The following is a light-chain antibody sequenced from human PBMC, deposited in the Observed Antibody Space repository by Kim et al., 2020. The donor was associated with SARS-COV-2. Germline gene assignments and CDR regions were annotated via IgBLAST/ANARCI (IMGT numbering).Light chain of an antibody. CDR1: LSVSSTY. CDR3: QQYCSSPRT. CDR2: GAS. J-gene: IGKJ1*01. Sequence: YPRERAALSCMASLSVSSTYLAWDQRKPHQAPRLLILGASIRDTGITVRLSSSGSSTDFTLTISILEPEDFAVYYCQQYCSSPRTFGQGTKVDIK. V-gene: IGKV3-20*01.